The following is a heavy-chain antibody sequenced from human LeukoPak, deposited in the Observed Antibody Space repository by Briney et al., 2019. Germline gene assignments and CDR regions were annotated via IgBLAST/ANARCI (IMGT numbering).Heavy chain of an antibody. CDR1: GYTLSELS. V-gene: IGHV1-24*01. CDR3: ATEDGRYSSGWYPY. CDR2: FDPEDGET. J-gene: IGHJ4*02. Sequence: ASVKVCCKVSGYTLSELSMHWVRQAPGKGLEWMGGFDPEDGETIYAQKFQGRVTMTEDTSTDTAYMELSSLRSEDTAVYYCATEDGRYSSGWYPYWGQGTLVTVSS. D-gene: IGHD6-19*01.